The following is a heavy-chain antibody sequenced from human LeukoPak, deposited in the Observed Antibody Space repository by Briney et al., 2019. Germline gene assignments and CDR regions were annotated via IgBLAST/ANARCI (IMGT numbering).Heavy chain of an antibody. V-gene: IGHV3-11*01. CDR3: ARVTDDYGYYDY. D-gene: IGHD4-17*01. CDR2: ISSGGSTI. CDR1: GFTFSDYY. J-gene: IGHJ4*02. Sequence: GGSLRLSCAVSGFTFSDYYMSWIRQAPGKGLEWVSYISSGGSTISHADSVKGRFTISRDNAENSLYLQMNSLRAEDTAVYYCARVTDDYGYYDYWGQGTLVTVSS.